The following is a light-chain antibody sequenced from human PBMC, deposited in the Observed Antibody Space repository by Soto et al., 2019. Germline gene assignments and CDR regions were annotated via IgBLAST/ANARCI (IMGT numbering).Light chain of an antibody. CDR2: DVH. CDR3: CSYAGSYTV. V-gene: IGLV2-11*01. Sequence: QSVLTQPRSVSGSPGQSVTISCTGTSSDVGGYNYVSWYQQHPGKAPKLMIYDVHRRPLGVPDRFSGSKSGNTASLTISGLQAEDEADYYCCSYAGSYTVFGGGTKLTVL. CDR1: SSDVGGYNY. J-gene: IGLJ2*01.